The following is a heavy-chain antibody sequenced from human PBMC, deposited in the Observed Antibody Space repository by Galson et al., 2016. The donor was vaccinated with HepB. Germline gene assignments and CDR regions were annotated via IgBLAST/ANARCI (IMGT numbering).Heavy chain of an antibody. CDR2: INAGNGNT. D-gene: IGHD6-19*01. CDR1: GYTFTSYA. Sequence: SVKVSCKASGYTFTSYAMHWVRQAPGQRPEWMGWINAGNGNTKYSQKFQGRVTITRDTSASTAYMELSSLRSEDTAVYYCARDVRIAVAGTGTLAPGYWGQETLVTVSS. CDR3: ARDVRIAVAGTGTLAPGY. V-gene: IGHV1-3*01. J-gene: IGHJ4*02.